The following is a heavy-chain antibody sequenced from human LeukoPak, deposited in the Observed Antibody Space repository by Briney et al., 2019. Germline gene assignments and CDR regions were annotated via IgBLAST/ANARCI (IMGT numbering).Heavy chain of an antibody. V-gene: IGHV4-39*01. D-gene: IGHD3-9*01. J-gene: IGHJ4*02. CDR2: VYYSGST. CDR1: GASIDKCTYY. CDR3: ACLTGNRPRDY. Sequence: SETLSPTCSVSGASIDKCTYYWGWIRQPPGEGLEWIGSVYYSGSTYYNTSLKSRVTMSVDTSSNQFSLRLYSVTAADTAVYYCACLTGNRPRDYWGQGTRVIVSS.